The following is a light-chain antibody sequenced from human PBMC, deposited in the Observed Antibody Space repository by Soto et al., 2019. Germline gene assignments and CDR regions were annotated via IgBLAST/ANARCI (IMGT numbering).Light chain of an antibody. CDR2: GAS. J-gene: IGKJ1*01. CDR1: QSVSNNY. V-gene: IGKV3-20*01. Sequence: EIVLTQSPGILSFSPGERVTLSCRASQSVSNNYLAWYQQRSGQAPRLLMYGASRRATGIPDRFSGSGSGTDFTLTINRLEPEDFAVYYCQHYNSYSEAFGQGTKVELK. CDR3: QHYNSYSEA.